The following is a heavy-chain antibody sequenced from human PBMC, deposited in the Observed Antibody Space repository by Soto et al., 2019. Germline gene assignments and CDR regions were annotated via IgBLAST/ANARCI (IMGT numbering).Heavy chain of an antibody. J-gene: IGHJ6*04. Sequence: PGGSLRLSCVASGFTLENYAMSWVRQAPGKGLEWVSAISGSGGTTYYSDSVKGRFTISRDNSKNTVYLQMNDLRVEDAAEYFCAKDSWAIFGVPAGEYYAMDVWGKGTTVTVSS. CDR1: GFTLENYA. CDR3: AKDSWAIFGVPAGEYYAMDV. D-gene: IGHD3-3*01. CDR2: ISGSGGTT. V-gene: IGHV3-23*01.